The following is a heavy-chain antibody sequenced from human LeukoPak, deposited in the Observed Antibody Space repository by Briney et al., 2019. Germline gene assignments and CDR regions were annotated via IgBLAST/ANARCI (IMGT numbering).Heavy chain of an antibody. CDR3: ARDDGSATLGFDS. CDR1: GTTFSRSA. V-gene: IGHV1-69*05. J-gene: IGHJ4*02. CDR2: VIPILGTT. Sequence: SVKVSCKASGTTFSRSAISWVRQAPGQGLEWMGGVIPILGTTNYAQKFQDRVSITTDGSTSTAYMEVSSLRSVDTAVYYCARDDGSATLGFDSWGQGTLVTVSS. D-gene: IGHD1-26*01.